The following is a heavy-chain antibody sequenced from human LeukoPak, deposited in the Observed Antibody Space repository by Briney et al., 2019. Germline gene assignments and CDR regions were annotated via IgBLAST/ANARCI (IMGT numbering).Heavy chain of an antibody. J-gene: IGHJ3*02. CDR2: ISSSGSTI. D-gene: IGHD3-10*01. V-gene: IGHV3-48*04. CDR3: ASFSHYYGSGSRNDAFDI. Sequence: PGGSLRHSCADSGFTFSTFAMIRVRQPPGKGLEWVSYISSSGSTIYYADSVKGRFTISRDNAKNSLYLQMNSLRAEDTAVYYCASFSHYYGSGSRNDAFDIWGQGTMVTVSS. CDR1: GFTFSTFA.